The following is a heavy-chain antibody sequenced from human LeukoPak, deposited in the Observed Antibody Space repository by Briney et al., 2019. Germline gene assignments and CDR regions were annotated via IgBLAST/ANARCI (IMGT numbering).Heavy chain of an antibody. V-gene: IGHV1-2*02. J-gene: IGHJ4*02. CDR2: INPNSGGT. Sequence: ASVKVSCKASGYSFTGYYMHWVRQAPGQGLEWMGWINPNSGGTNYAQKFQGRVTMTRDTSSSTAYMELSRLRSDDTAVYYFATSVGYSYGVFDYWGQGTLVTVSS. D-gene: IGHD5-18*01. CDR1: GYSFTGYY. CDR3: ATSVGYSYGVFDY.